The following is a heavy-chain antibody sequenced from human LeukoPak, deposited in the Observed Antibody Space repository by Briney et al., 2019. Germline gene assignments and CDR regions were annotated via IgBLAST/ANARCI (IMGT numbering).Heavy chain of an antibody. CDR2: IYYSGST. D-gene: IGHD3-22*01. Sequence: PSETLSLTCTLSGGSISGYYWSWIPQPPGKGVEWIGYIYYSGSTNYSPSLRSRVTISLDTSKNQFSLKLSSVTAADTAVYYCARGVSYYDSSGYYNEYFQHWGQGTLVTVSS. CDR3: ARGVSYYDSSGYYNEYFQH. J-gene: IGHJ1*01. CDR1: GGSISGYY. V-gene: IGHV4-59*08.